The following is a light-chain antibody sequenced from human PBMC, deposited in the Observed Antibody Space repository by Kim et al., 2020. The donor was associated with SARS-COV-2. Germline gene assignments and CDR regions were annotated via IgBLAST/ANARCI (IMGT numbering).Light chain of an antibody. CDR3: QQYTSHSRT. J-gene: IGKJ1*01. CDR1: QSIRTG. V-gene: IGKV1-5*01. CDR2: EAS. Sequence: ASVGDRVTIACRASQSIRTGLGWFQQKPGTAPKLLIYEASTLESGVPSRFSGSGSGTEFILTIHSLQPEDFAIYYCQQYTSHSRTFGQGTKVDIK.